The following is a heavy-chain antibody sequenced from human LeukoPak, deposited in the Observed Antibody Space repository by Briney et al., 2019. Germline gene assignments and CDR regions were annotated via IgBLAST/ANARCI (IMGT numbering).Heavy chain of an antibody. Sequence: GASVKVSCKASGYGFTSYGISWVRQAPGQGLEWMGWISAYNGNTNYAQNFQGRVTMTTDASTSTAYMELRRLTSDDTAVYYCARRAYVVPAAQDAFDIWGQGTMVTVSS. CDR2: ISAYNGNT. J-gene: IGHJ3*02. D-gene: IGHD2-2*01. CDR3: ARRAYVVPAAQDAFDI. CDR1: GYGFTSYG. V-gene: IGHV1-18*01.